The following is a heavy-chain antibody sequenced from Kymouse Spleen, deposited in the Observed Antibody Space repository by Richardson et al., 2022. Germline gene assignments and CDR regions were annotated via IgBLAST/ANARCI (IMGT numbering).Heavy chain of an antibody. V-gene: IGHV4-34*01. CDR1: GGSFSGYY. CDR3: ARGGIAAAGRDYYGMDV. CDR2: INHSGST. J-gene: IGHJ6*02. D-gene: IGHD6-13*01. Sequence: QVQLQQWGAGLLKPSETLSLTCAVYGGSFSGYYWSWIRQPPGKGLEWIGEINHSGSTNYNPSLKSRVTISVDTSKNQFSLKLSSVTAADTAVYYCARGGIAAAGRDYYGMDVWGQGTTVTVSS.